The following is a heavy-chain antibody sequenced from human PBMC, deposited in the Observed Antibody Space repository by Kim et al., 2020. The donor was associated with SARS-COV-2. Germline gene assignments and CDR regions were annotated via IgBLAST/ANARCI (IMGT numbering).Heavy chain of an antibody. V-gene: IGHV3-23*01. Sequence: ADSVKGRYTISRDNSENTLYLQMNSLRADDTALYYCVKAPSGGWPGDAFDIWGQGTMVTVSS. D-gene: IGHD2-15*01. CDR3: VKAPSGGWPGDAFDI. J-gene: IGHJ3*02.